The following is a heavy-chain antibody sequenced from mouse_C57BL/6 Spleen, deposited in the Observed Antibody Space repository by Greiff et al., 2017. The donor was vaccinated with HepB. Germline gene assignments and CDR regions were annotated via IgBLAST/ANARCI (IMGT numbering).Heavy chain of an antibody. CDR3: ARGADDGAMDY. Sequence: QVHVKQPGAELVMPGASVKLSCKASGYTFTSYWMHWVKQRPGQGLEWIGEIDPSDSYTNYNQKFKGKSTLTVDKSSSTAYMQLSSLTSEDSAVYYCARGADDGAMDYWGQGTSVTVSS. CDR2: IDPSDSYT. D-gene: IGHD2-3*01. V-gene: IGHV1-69*01. CDR1: GYTFTSYW. J-gene: IGHJ4*01.